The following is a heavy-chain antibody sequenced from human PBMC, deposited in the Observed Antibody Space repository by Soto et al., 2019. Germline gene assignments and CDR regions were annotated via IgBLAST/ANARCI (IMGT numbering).Heavy chain of an antibody. CDR2: IIPILGIA. V-gene: IGHV1-69*08. J-gene: IGHJ5*02. CDR3: ARDVGTALDWFDP. CDR1: GGTFSSYT. D-gene: IGHD3-10*01. Sequence: QVQLVQSGAEVKKPGSSVKVSCKASGGTFSSYTISWVRQAPGQGLEWMGRIIPILGIANYAQKFQGRVTSTAEKSTSTAYMELSSLRYEDTAVYYCARDVGTALDWFDPWGQGTLVTVSS.